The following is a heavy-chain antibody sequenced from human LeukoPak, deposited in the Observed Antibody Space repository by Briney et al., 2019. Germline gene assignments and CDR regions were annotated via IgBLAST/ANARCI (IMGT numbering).Heavy chain of an antibody. CDR3: AREGSYDSSPPYYFDY. D-gene: IGHD3-22*01. CDR1: GFTFSSYA. J-gene: IGHJ4*02. V-gene: IGHV3-23*01. Sequence: EGSLRLSCAASGFTFSSYAMSWVRQAPGKGLEWVSAISGSGGSTYYADSVKGRFTISRDNSKNTLYLQMNSLRAEDTAVYYCAREGSYDSSPPYYFDYWGQGTLVTVSS. CDR2: ISGSGGST.